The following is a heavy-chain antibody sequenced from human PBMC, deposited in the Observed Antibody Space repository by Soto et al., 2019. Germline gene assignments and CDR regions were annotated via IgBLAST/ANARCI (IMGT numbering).Heavy chain of an antibody. D-gene: IGHD3-22*01. Sequence: HPGGSLRLSCAASGFTFSSYGMHWVRQAPGKGLEWVAVISYDGSNKYYADSVKGRFTISRDNSKNTLYLQMNSLRAEDTAVYYCAKDQSGHSSGYYSRWGQGTLVTVSS. CDR3: AKDQSGHSSGYYSR. V-gene: IGHV3-30*18. CDR1: GFTFSSYG. J-gene: IGHJ4*02. CDR2: ISYDGSNK.